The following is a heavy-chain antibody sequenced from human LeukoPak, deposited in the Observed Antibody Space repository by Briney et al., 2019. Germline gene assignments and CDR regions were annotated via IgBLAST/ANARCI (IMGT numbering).Heavy chain of an antibody. CDR1: GGSISSYY. Sequence: SETLSLTCTVSGGSISSYYWSWIRQPPGKGLEWIGYIYYSGSTNYNPSLKSRVTISVDTSKNQFPLKLSSVTAADTAVYYCARQSSTTTFGYWGQGTLVTVSS. D-gene: IGHD4-11*01. CDR3: ARQSSTTTFGY. J-gene: IGHJ4*02. V-gene: IGHV4-59*08. CDR2: IYYSGST.